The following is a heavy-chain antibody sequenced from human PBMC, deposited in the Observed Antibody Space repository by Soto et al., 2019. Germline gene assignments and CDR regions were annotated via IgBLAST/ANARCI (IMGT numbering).Heavy chain of an antibody. CDR2: VYSTGGT. CDR1: SGPXXSHN. D-gene: IGHD1-1*01. CDR3: VRQGIGNLHGLVDV. V-gene: IGHV4-59*08. J-gene: IGHJ6*02. Sequence: QVQLXQSGPGLVKPSETLSLTCSVSSGPXXSHNWGWIRQTPGRGLEWIGYVYSTGGTSYNPSLNSRVTISADTSTNHISLTLTSVTAADTAVYYCVRQGIGNLHGLVDVWGQGTTVRVSS.